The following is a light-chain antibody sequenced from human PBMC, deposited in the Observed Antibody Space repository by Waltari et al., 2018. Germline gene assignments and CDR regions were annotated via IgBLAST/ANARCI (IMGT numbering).Light chain of an antibody. CDR3: SSYTSTWV. Sequence: QSALTQSDSVSGSPGQSITISCTGTSSDFAVFNYVPWYQQHPGKAPQLMIYDVSNRPSGVSNRFSGSKSGNTASLTISGLQAEDEADYYCSSYTSTWVFGGGTKLTVL. V-gene: IGLV2-14*01. J-gene: IGLJ3*02. CDR2: DVS. CDR1: SSDFAVFNY.